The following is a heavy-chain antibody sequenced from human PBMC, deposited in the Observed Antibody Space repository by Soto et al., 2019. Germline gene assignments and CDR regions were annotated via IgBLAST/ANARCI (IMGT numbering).Heavy chain of an antibody. CDR2: VYYSGSS. J-gene: IGHJ2*01. CDR3: SRMLYYYDMWYFDL. V-gene: IGHV4-30-4*01. Sequence: QLQESGPGLVKPSQTLSLTCAISGDSINNNDYYWNWIRQTPGKGLEWIGYVYYSGSSYYIPSLKSRLSMSIDRSKNQFYLKLSSVTAADTAIYYCSRMLYYYDMWYFDLWGRGTLVAVSS. D-gene: IGHD3-22*01. CDR1: GDSINNNDYY.